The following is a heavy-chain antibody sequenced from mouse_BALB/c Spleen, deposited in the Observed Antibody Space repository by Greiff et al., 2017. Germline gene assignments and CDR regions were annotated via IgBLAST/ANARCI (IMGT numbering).Heavy chain of an antibody. Sequence: VQLQESGAELVRPGDSVKLSCKASGFNFKDYYIDCVKQRPEQGLEWIGRIEPEDGETKYAPKFQGKATITADTSSNTAYLQLSSLTSEDTAVYYCARRGLVATDYYAMDYWGQGTSVTVSS. V-gene: IGHV14-2*02. J-gene: IGHJ4*01. CDR1: GFNFKDYY. CDR2: IEPEDGET. CDR3: ARRGLVATDYYAMDY. D-gene: IGHD1-1*01.